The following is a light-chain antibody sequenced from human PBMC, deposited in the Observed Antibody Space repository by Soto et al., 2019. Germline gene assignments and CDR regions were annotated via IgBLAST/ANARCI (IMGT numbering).Light chain of an antibody. V-gene: IGLV1-47*01. CDR3: AVWDASLRAWV. J-gene: IGLJ3*02. CDR2: RNN. Sequence: QPVLTQPPSASGTPGQSVTISCSGSSSNIGTNYVFWYQQLPVTAPKLLIYRNNERPSGVPDRISGSKSGTSASLAISGLRSDDEAVYHSAVWDASLRAWVFGGGTKVTVL. CDR1: SSNIGTNY.